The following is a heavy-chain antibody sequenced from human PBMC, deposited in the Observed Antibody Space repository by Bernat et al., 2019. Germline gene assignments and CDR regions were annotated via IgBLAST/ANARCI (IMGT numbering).Heavy chain of an antibody. J-gene: IGHJ4*02. CDR2: ISSSGSTI. D-gene: IGHD6-19*01. CDR3: ARDSGGWVYFDY. Sequence: EVQLVESGGGLVQPGGSLRLSCAASGFTFSSYEMNWVRQAPGKGLEWVSYISSSGSTIYYADSVKGRFTISRDNAKNPLYLQMNSLRAEDTAVYYCARDSGGWVYFDYWGQGTLVTVSS. CDR1: GFTFSSYE. V-gene: IGHV3-48*03.